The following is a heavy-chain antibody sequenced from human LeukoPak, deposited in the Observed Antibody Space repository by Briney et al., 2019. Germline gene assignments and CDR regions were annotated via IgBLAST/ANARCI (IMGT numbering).Heavy chain of an antibody. CDR1: GGSFSGYY. J-gene: IGHJ6*03. Sequence: PSETLSLTCAVYGGSFSGYYWSWIRQPPGKGLEWIGEINHRESTNYNPSLKSRVTISVDTPKNQFSLRLSSVTAADTAVYYCARRGRRFEDLKWGYYMDVWDKGATVTISS. V-gene: IGHV4-34*01. CDR3: ARRGRRFEDLKWGYYMDV. CDR2: INHREST. D-gene: IGHD3-10*01.